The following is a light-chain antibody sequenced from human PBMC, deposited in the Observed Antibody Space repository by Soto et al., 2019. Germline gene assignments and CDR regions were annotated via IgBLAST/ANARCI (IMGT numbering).Light chain of an antibody. CDR2: LNNDGSH. CDR1: SGHSSYA. J-gene: IGLJ2*01. CDR3: QTWGNGFQV. V-gene: IGLV4-69*01. Sequence: QYVLTQSPSASASLGASVKLTCTLSSGHSSYAIAWHQKQPGKGPRYLMDLNNDGSHSKGDGIPDRFSGSSSGAERYLVISSLQSEDEADYYCQTWGNGFQVFGGGTKLTV.